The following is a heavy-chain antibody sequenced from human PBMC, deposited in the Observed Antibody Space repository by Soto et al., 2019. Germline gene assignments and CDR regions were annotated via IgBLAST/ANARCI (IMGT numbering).Heavy chain of an antibody. V-gene: IGHV3-30*18. CDR3: AKDRHSGSYLSGGPFDY. CDR1: GFTFSSYG. Sequence: GGSLRLSCAASGFTFSSYGMHWVRQAPGKGLEWVAVISYDGSNKYYADSVKGRFTISRDNSKNTLYLQMNSLRAEDTAVYYCAKDRHSGSYLSGGPFDYWGQGTLVTVSS. J-gene: IGHJ4*02. CDR2: ISYDGSNK. D-gene: IGHD1-26*01.